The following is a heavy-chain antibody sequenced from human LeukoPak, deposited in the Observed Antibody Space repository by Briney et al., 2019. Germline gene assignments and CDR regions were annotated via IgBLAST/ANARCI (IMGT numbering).Heavy chain of an antibody. V-gene: IGHV1-69*06. CDR3: AKNSGRSSGPDY. CDR1: GGTFSSYA. CDR2: IIPIFGTA. D-gene: IGHD6-19*01. J-gene: IGHJ4*02. Sequence: GASVKVSCKASGGTFSSYAISWVRQAPGQGLEWMGGIIPIFGTANYAQKFQGRVTITADRSTSTAYMELSSLRSEDTAVYYCAKNSGRSSGPDYWGQGTLVTVSS.